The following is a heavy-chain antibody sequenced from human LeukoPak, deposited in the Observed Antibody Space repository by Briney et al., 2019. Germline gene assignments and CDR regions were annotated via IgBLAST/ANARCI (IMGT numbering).Heavy chain of an antibody. Sequence: GGSLRLSCAASGFTFSSYEMNWVRQAPGKGLEWLSYITSSGTTTHYADSVTGRFTISRDNAKNSLYLQMNSLRAEDTAVYYCARDGYRSGGSCYKGRFDYWGQGTLVTVSS. CDR3: ARDGYRSGGSCYKGRFDY. D-gene: IGHD2-15*01. V-gene: IGHV3-48*03. J-gene: IGHJ4*02. CDR2: ITSSGTTT. CDR1: GFTFSSYE.